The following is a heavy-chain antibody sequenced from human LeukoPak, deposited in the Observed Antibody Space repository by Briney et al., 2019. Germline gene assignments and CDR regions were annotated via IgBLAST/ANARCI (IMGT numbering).Heavy chain of an antibody. V-gene: IGHV3-64*01. J-gene: IGHJ5*02. Sequence: PGGSLRLSCAASGFTFSSYAMHWVRQAPGKEMEYVSAITSSGDSTHYARSVKGRFTISRDNSKDTVYLQMGSLRSEDLAVYYCARGPYHMLFMPTWFDTWGRGTAVTVSS. CDR2: ITSSGDST. CDR3: ARGPYHMLFMPTWFDT. CDR1: GFTFSSYA. D-gene: IGHD2/OR15-2a*01.